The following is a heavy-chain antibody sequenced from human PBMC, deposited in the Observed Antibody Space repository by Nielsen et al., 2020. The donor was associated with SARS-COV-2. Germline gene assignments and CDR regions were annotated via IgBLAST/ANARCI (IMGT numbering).Heavy chain of an antibody. D-gene: IGHD1-7*01. V-gene: IGHV1-18*01. CDR1: GYTFTSYG. CDR3: ASLKANWNYVGYYYYGMNV. J-gene: IGHJ6*02. Sequence: ASVKVSCKASGYTFTSYGISWVRQAPGQGLEWMGWISAYNGNTNYAQKLQGRVTMTRDTSTSTVYMELSSLRSEDTAVYYCASLKANWNYVGYYYYGMNVWGQGTTVTVSS. CDR2: ISAYNGNT.